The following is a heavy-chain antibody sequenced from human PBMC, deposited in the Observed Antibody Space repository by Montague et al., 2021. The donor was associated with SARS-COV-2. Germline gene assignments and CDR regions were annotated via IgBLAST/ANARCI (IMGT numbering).Heavy chain of an antibody. CDR3: ARDLGGSRDY. CDR1: GFSVNNNY. J-gene: IGHJ4*02. CDR2: IYSGGRK. Sequence: SLRLSCAASGFSVNNNYMSWARQPPGKGLEWVSLIYSGGRKYYADSVKGRFAISRDSSNNTLYLHMNYLRAEDTAVYYCARDLGGSRDYWGQGTLGTVSS. V-gene: IGHV3-53*01. D-gene: IGHD3-16*01.